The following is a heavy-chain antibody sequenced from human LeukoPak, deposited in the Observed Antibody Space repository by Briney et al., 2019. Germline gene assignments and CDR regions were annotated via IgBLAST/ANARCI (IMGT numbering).Heavy chain of an antibody. Sequence: SQTLSLTCTVSGGSISSGGYYWSWIRQHPGKGLEWIGYIYYSGSTYYNPSLKSRVTIPVDTSKNQFSLKLSSVTAADTAVYYCARHRITFGGVTTGFDPWGQGTLVTVSS. CDR3: ARHRITFGGVTTGFDP. V-gene: IGHV4-31*03. J-gene: IGHJ5*02. CDR1: GGSISSGGYY. CDR2: IYYSGST. D-gene: IGHD3-16*01.